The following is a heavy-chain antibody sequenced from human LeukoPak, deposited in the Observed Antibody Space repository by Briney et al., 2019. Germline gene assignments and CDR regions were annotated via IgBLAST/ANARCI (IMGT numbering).Heavy chain of an antibody. CDR3: ARGPNYVWGSYRYFDY. Sequence: SETLSLTCTVSGGSISSYYWSWIRQPPGKGLEWIGYIYYSGSTNYNPSLKSRVTISVDTSKNQFSLKLTSVTAADTAMYYCARGPNYVWGSYRYFDYWGQGTLVTVSS. V-gene: IGHV4-59*08. CDR2: IYYSGST. J-gene: IGHJ4*02. CDR1: GGSISSYY. D-gene: IGHD3-16*02.